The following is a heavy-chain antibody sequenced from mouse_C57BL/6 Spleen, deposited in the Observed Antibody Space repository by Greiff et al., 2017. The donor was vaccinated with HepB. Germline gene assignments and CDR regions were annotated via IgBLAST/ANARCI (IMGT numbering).Heavy chain of an antibody. CDR1: GFNIKDDY. CDR3: TTMGSPFGY. D-gene: IGHD6-2*01. CDR2: IDPENGDT. Sequence: VQLKESGAELVRPGASVKLSCTASGFNIKDDYMHWVKQRPEQGLEWIGWIDPENGDTEYASKFQGKATITADTSSNTAYLQLSSLTSEDTAVYYCTTMGSPFGYWGQGTTLTVSS. V-gene: IGHV14-4*01. J-gene: IGHJ2*01.